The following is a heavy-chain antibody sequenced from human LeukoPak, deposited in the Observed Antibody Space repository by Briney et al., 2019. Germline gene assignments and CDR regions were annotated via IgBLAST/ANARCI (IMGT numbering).Heavy chain of an antibody. CDR1: GFTFNSYS. V-gene: IGHV3-21*01. J-gene: IGHJ1*01. Sequence: GGSLRLSCAASGFTFNSYSMYWVRQAPGKGLEWVSSISSSSSHMFYSDSVKGRFSISRDNANNSLYLQMNSLRAEDTAVYYCVRDSGSSYGYYFLHWGQGTLVTVSS. D-gene: IGHD1-26*01. CDR3: VRDSGSSYGYYFLH. CDR2: ISSSSSHM.